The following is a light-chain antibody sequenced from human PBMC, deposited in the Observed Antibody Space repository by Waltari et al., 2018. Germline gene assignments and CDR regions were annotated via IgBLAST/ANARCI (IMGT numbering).Light chain of an antibody. CDR1: QSLLHSPGNTF. Sequence: DIVMTQSPLSLSVTPGEPASISCRSSQSLLHSPGNTFLYWYLQKPGQSQQLLIYLISNRASGVPDRFSGSGSGTDFTLKISRVEAEDVGVYFCMQARQTPWTFGQGTKVEIK. J-gene: IGKJ1*01. CDR2: LIS. CDR3: MQARQTPWT. V-gene: IGKV2-28*01.